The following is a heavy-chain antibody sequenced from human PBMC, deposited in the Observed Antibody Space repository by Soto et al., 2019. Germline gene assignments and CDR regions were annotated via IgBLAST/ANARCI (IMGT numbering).Heavy chain of an antibody. CDR1: GFTFSSYG. Sequence: GGSLILSCAASGFTFSSYGMHWVRQAPGKGLEWVAVISYDGSNKYYADSVKGRFTISRDNSKNTLYLQMNSLRAEDTAVYYCAKDGIVLMVYATISNMDVWGQGTTVTVSS. V-gene: IGHV3-30*18. CDR3: AKDGIVLMVYATISNMDV. CDR2: ISYDGSNK. D-gene: IGHD2-8*01. J-gene: IGHJ6*02.